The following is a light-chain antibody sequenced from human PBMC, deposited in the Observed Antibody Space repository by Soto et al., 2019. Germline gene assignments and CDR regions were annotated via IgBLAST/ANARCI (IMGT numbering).Light chain of an antibody. CDR1: QSFVNMY. CDR3: QQFGSSPRT. Sequence: IVLTQSPGTLSLSPGERATLSCRASQSFVNMYLAWYQQNPGQAPRLLMYGASRRPTGIPDRFSGSGSGTDFTLTLSRLEPEDCAVYYCQQFGSSPRTFGQGTKVEIK. J-gene: IGKJ1*01. CDR2: GAS. V-gene: IGKV3-20*01.